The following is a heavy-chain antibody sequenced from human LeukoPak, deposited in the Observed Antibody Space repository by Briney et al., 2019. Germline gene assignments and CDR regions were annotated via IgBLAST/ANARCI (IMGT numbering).Heavy chain of an antibody. CDR3: AKGSSSGWPYFFDY. CDR2: ISGGSGSST. J-gene: IGHJ4*02. D-gene: IGHD6-19*01. Sequence: PGGSLRLSCRASGFSVGDYAMSGVRQAPGKGLEWFSAISGGSGSSTYYADAVKGRFTISRDNSKTTLYLEMNSLRAEDTAVYYRAKGSSSGWPYFFDYWGQGTLVTVSS. CDR1: GFSVGDYA. V-gene: IGHV3-23*01.